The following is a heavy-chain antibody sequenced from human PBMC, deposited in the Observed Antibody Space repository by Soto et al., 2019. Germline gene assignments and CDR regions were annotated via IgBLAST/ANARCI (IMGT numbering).Heavy chain of an antibody. CDR3: ARRAGVMVPFDY. D-gene: IGHD3-16*01. CDR2: IYPSDSDS. V-gene: IGHV5-51*01. J-gene: IGHJ4*02. Sequence: VESLKISCNTSGYTFTTYWVGWVRQRPGEGLEWMGIIYPSDSDSRYSPSFQGHVMFSVDKSLETAYLELKSLKTSDTAVYFCARRAGVMVPFDYWGQGTQVTVS. CDR1: GYTFTTYW.